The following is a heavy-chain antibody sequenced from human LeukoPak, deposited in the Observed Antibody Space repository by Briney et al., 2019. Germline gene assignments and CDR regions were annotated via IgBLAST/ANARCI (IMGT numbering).Heavy chain of an antibody. V-gene: IGHV3-7*04. D-gene: IGHD5-24*01. CDR1: GFPFSSYW. J-gene: IGHJ4*02. Sequence: GGSLRLSCVASGFPFSSYWMTWVRQAPGKGLEWVANIKQDGSKKSYVDSVKGRFTISRDNAMNSLYLQMNSLRAEDTAIYYCTRVGYIDEGIDYWGQGTLVTVSS. CDR2: IKQDGSKK. CDR3: TRVGYIDEGIDY.